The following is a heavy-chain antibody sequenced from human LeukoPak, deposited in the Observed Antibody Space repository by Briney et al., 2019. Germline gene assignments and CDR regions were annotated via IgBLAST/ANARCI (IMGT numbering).Heavy chain of an antibody. CDR3: AKDIQVDIVATIGNY. J-gene: IGHJ4*02. D-gene: IGHD5-12*01. V-gene: IGHV3-21*01. CDR2: ISSSSSYI. CDR1: GFTFSSYS. Sequence: GGSLRLSCAASGFTFSSYSMNWVRQAPGKGLEWVSSISSSSSYIYYADSVKGRFTISRDNSKNTLYLQMNSLRAEDTAVYYCAKDIQVDIVATIGNYWGQGTLVTVSS.